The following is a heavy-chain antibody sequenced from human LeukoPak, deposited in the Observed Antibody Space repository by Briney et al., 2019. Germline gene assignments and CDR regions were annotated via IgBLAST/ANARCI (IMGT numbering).Heavy chain of an antibody. J-gene: IGHJ4*02. V-gene: IGHV4-59*01. CDR2: IYYGGST. CDR3: ASRSSIWSGYQDTLYYFDS. CDR1: GGSISSYY. Sequence: PSETLSLTCTVSGGSISSYYWSWIRQPPGKRLEWLGHIYYGGSTNHNPSLKSRVPKPVNTSKNQFSLKLSSVTAADTAVYYCASRSSIWSGYQDTLYYFDSWGQGTLVTVSS. D-gene: IGHD3-3*01.